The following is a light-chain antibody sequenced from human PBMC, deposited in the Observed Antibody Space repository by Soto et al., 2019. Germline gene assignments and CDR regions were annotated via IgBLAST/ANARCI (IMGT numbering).Light chain of an antibody. J-gene: IGKJ2*01. V-gene: IGKV3-11*01. CDR3: QQRTNWPPRDT. CDR1: QSVGTS. CDR2: DAS. Sequence: DIFLTQSPATLSLSPGERVTLTCRASQSVGTSLAWFQQKPGQAPRLLLSDASTRASGIPARFSGSGSGTDFTLAISSLQPEDVAVYYCQQRTNWPPRDTFGQGTKLELK.